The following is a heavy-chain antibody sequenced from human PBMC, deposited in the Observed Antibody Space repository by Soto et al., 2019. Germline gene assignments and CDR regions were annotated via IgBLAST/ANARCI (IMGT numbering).Heavy chain of an antibody. D-gene: IGHD3-16*02. Sequence: EVQLLESGGGLVQPGGSLRLSCAASGFTFSSYAMSWVRQAPGKGLEWVSAISGSGGSTYYADSVKGRFTISRDNSKNTLYLQMNSLRAEDTAVYYCATSSKKPSGAKDYWGQGTLVTVSS. CDR2: ISGSGGST. CDR3: ATSSKKPSGAKDY. CDR1: GFTFSSYA. V-gene: IGHV3-23*01. J-gene: IGHJ4*02.